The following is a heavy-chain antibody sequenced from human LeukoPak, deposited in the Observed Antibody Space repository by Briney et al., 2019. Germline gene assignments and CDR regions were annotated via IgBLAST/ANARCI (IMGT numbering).Heavy chain of an antibody. D-gene: IGHD4-11*01. J-gene: IGHJ6*03. V-gene: IGHV1-69*05. CDR1: GGTLSSYA. CDR2: IIPMFATA. Sequence: ASVKVSCKASGGTLSSYAISWVRQAPGQGLEWMGGIIPMFATAKNAQKFQGRVTITTDESTSTAYMELSSLRSEDTAMYYCARDSDSNYEGPYYYMDVWGKGTTVTVSS. CDR3: ARDSDSNYEGPYYYMDV.